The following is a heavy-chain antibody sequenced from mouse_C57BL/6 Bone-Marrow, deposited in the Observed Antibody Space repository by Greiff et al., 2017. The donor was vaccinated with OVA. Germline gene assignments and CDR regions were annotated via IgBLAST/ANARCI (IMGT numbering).Heavy chain of an antibody. CDR2: VKRGSGGA. Sequence: QVQLQQSGAELVRPGTSVKVSCKASGYAFTNYLIAWVKQRPGQGLAWIGVVKRGSGGANYNEKFKGKAPLHADKSSSTAYMQLSSLTSEDSAVYFFARWPCYRDDWGQGTTLTVSS. CDR1: GYAFTNYL. J-gene: IGHJ2*01. CDR3: ARWPCYRDD. V-gene: IGHV1-54*01.